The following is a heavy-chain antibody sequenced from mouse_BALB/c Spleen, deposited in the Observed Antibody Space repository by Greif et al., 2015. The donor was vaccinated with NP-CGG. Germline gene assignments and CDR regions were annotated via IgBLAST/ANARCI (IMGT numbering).Heavy chain of an antibody. CDR1: GFTFSSYA. CDR3: ARGPFDGYYAMDY. Sequence: EVKVEESGGGLVKPGGSLKLSCAASGFTFSSYAMSWVRQTPEKRLEWVASISSGGSTYYPDSVKGRFTISRDNARNILYLQMSSLRSEDTAMYYCARGPFDGYYAMDYWGQGTSVTVSS. D-gene: IGHD2-3*01. V-gene: IGHV5-6-5*01. J-gene: IGHJ4*01. CDR2: ISSGGST.